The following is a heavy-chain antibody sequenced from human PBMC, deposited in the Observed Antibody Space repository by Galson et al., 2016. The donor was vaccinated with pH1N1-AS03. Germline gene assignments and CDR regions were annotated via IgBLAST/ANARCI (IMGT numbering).Heavy chain of an antibody. D-gene: IGHD4-17*01. CDR1: GFSLSTSGMC. Sequence: PALVKPPQTLTLTRTFSGFSLSTSGMCVSWIRQPPGKALEWLARIDWDDDQYYSTSLKTRLTISKDTSKNQVVLTMTNMDPVDTATYYCARMRDYGDLRDAFDIWGQGTMVTVSS. CDR3: ARMRDYGDLRDAFDI. CDR2: IDWDDDQ. V-gene: IGHV2-70*11. J-gene: IGHJ3*02.